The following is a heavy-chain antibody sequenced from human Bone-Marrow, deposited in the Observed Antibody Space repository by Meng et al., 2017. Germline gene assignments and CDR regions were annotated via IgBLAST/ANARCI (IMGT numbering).Heavy chain of an antibody. D-gene: IGHD1-26*01. CDR3: TRERWELLSGAFDY. CDR2: IRSKAYGGTT. CDR1: GFTVSSNY. Sequence: GESLKISCAASGFTVSSNYMSWVRQAPGKGLEWVGFIRSKAYGGTTEYAASVKGRFTISRDDSKSIAYLQMNSLKTEDTAVYYCTRERWELLSGAFDYWGQGTLVTVSS. V-gene: IGHV3-49*04. J-gene: IGHJ4*02.